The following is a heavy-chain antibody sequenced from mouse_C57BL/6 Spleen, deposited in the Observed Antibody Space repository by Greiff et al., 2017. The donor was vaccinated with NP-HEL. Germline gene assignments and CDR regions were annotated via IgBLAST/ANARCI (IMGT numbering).Heavy chain of an antibody. V-gene: IGHV1-53*01. D-gene: IGHD2-5*01. CDR2: INPSNGGT. CDR1: GYTFTSYW. CDR3: ARVYYSNPHWYFDV. J-gene: IGHJ1*03. Sequence: ASGYTFTSYWMHWVKQRPGQGLEWIGNINPSNGGTNYNEKFKSKATLTVDKSSSTAYMQLSSLTSEDSAVYYCARVYYSNPHWYFDVWGTGTTVTVSS.